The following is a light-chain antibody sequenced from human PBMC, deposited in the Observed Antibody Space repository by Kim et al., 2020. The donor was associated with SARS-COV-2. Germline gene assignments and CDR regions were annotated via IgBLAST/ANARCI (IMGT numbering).Light chain of an antibody. CDR3: QVWDSSSDHRV. V-gene: IGLV3-21*04. CDR1: NIGSES. J-gene: IGLJ3*02. Sequence: SYELTQPPSVSVAPGKTARIICGGNNIGSESVHWYQQKPGQAPVVVMYYDSDRPSGIPDRFSGSNSGNTATLTISRVEAGDEADYYCQVWDSSSDHRVFGGGTKLTVL. CDR2: YDS.